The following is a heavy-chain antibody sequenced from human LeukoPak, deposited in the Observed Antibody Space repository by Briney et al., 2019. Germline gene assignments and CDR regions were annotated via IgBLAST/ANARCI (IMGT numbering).Heavy chain of an antibody. CDR3: ARVRGYCSSTSCYRVYYFDY. Sequence: ASVKVSCKVSGYTFTSYDINWVRQATGQGLEWMGWMNPNSGNTGYAQKFQGRVTMTRNTSISTAYMELSSLRSEDTAVYYCARVRGYCSSTSCYRVYYFDYWGQGTLVTVSS. D-gene: IGHD2-2*01. CDR1: GYTFTSYD. J-gene: IGHJ4*02. V-gene: IGHV1-8*01. CDR2: MNPNSGNT.